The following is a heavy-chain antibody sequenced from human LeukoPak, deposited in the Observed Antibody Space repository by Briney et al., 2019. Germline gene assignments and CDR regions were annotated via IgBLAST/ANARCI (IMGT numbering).Heavy chain of an antibody. CDR2: IGTAGDT. D-gene: IGHD1-26*01. CDR3: ARAFIVGATRWFDP. V-gene: IGHV3-13*01. J-gene: IGHJ5*02. CDR1: GFTFSSYD. Sequence: GGSLRLSCAASGFTFSSYDMHWVRQATGKGLEWVSAIGTAGDTYYPGSVKGRFTISRENAKNSLYLQMNSLRAEDAAVYYCARAFIVGATRWFDPWGQGTLVTVSS.